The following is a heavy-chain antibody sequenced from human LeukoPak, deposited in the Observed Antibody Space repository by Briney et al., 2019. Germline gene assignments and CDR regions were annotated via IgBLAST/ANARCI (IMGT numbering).Heavy chain of an antibody. V-gene: IGHV1-69*04. J-gene: IGHJ5*02. Sequence: SVKVSCKASGGTFSSYAISWVRQAPGQGLEWMGRIIPILGIANYAQKFQGRVTITADKSTSTAYMELSSLRSEDTAVYYCARARTYYDILHLENWFDPWGQGTLVTVSS. CDR1: GGTFSSYA. CDR2: IIPILGIA. D-gene: IGHD3-9*01. CDR3: ARARTYYDILHLENWFDP.